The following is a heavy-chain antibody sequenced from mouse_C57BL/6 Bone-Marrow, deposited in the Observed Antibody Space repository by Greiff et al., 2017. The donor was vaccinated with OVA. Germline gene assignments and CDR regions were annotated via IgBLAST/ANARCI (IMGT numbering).Heavy chain of an antibody. CDR2: IYPRSGNT. CDR1: GYTFTSYG. J-gene: IGHJ2*01. D-gene: IGHD2-3*01. Sequence: QVQLKESGAELARPGASVKLSCKASGYTFTSYGISWVKQRTGQGLEWIGEIYPRSGNTYYNEKLKGKATLTADKSSSTAYMELRSLTSEDSAVYFCANWGYDSYYYFDYWGQGTTLTVSS. CDR3: ANWGYDSYYYFDY. V-gene: IGHV1-81*01.